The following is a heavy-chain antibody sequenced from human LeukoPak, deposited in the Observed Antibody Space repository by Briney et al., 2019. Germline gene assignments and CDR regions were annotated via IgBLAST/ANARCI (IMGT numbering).Heavy chain of an antibody. CDR3: ASLPGIAAAGARTG. CDR1: GGTFSSYA. Sequence: SVKVSCKASGGTFSSYAISWVRQAPGQGLEWMGRIIPIFGTANYAQKFQGRVTITTDESTSTAYMELSSLRSDDTAVYYCASLPGIAAAGARTGWGQGTLVTVSS. J-gene: IGHJ4*02. D-gene: IGHD6-13*01. CDR2: IIPIFGTA. V-gene: IGHV1-69*05.